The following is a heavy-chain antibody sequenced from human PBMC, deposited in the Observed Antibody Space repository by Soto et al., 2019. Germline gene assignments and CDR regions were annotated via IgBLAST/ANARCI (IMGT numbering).Heavy chain of an antibody. CDR3: AKDRGGGAVVPDY. CDR1: GFSFTTYG. J-gene: IGHJ4*02. D-gene: IGHD2-21*01. CDR2: IWYDGSNK. Sequence: QVQLVESGGGVVQPGRSLRLSCAASGFSFTTYGMHWVRQAPGEGLEWVAVIWYDGSNKYYADSVKGRFTISRDTSKNPLFLQMNSLRAEDTAVFYFAKDRGGGAVVPDYWGQGTLVTVSS. V-gene: IGHV3-33*06.